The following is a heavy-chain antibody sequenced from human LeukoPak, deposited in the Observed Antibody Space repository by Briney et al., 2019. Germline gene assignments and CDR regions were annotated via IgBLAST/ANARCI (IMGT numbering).Heavy chain of an antibody. CDR2: ISGSGGST. J-gene: IGHJ6*02. Sequence: GGSLRLSCAASGFTFSSYAMSWVRQAPGKGLEWVSAISGSGGSTYYADSVKGRFTISRDNSKNTLYLQMNSLRAEDTAVYYCAKDLVSSSWYYYYGMDVWGQGTTVTVSS. V-gene: IGHV3-23*01. CDR1: GFTFSSYA. CDR3: AKDLVSSSWYYYYGMDV. D-gene: IGHD6-13*01.